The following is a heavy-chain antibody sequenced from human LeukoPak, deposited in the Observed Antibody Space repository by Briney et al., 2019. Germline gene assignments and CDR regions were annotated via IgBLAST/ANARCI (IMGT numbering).Heavy chain of an antibody. D-gene: IGHD3-10*01. CDR3: ARPIVRGVIGDFDF. V-gene: IGHV4-39*01. CDR2: IYYSGST. Sequence: PSETLSLTCSVSGSSISSSSYYWGWIRLPPGKGLEWIGSIYYSGSTYYNPSLKSRVTMSVDTSKNQFSLKLISVTAADSAVYYCARPIVRGVIGDFDFWGQGTLVTVSS. J-gene: IGHJ4*02. CDR1: GSSISSSSYY.